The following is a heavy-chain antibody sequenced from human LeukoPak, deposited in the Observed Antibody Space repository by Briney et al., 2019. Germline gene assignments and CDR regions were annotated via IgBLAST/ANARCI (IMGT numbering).Heavy chain of an antibody. D-gene: IGHD4-17*01. V-gene: IGHV1-69*13. J-gene: IGHJ4*02. CDR3: ARYDATVTRGFDY. CDR2: IMPIFGTA. Sequence: SSVKVSCKASGCTFSSYAISWVRQAPGRGLEWMGGIMPIFGTANYAQKFQGRVTITADESTITAFMELSSLRSEDTGVNYCARYDATVTRGFDYWGQGTLVTVSS. CDR1: GCTFSSYA.